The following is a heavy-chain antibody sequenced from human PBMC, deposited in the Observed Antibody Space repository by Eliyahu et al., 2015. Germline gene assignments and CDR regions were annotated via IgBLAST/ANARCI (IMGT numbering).Heavy chain of an antibody. CDR1: AFTFTEAW. CDR3: TXGAYDSIH. J-gene: IGHJ4*02. Sequence: EVQLVESGGGLVKPGGSLRLSCTASAFTFTEAWMTWVRQAPGKGPEWVGHIKSNADGGTPDYAAPLKGRXXISRDDSKNTLYLQMNSXKTEXTAVYYCTXGAYDSIHWGQGTLVTVSS. D-gene: IGHD3-3*01. V-gene: IGHV3-15*01. CDR2: IKSNADGGTP.